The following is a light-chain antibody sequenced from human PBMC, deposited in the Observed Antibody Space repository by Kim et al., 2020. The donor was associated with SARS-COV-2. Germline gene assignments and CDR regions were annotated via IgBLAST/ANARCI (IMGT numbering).Light chain of an antibody. CDR2: CAS. J-gene: IGKJ5*01. CDR1: QNIRNS. Sequence: DIRMTQSPSSLSASVGDRVTITCRASQNIRNSLAWFQQKPGKAPKSLIYCASTLQSGVPSRFSGGGSGTDFTLTISSLQPEDFAIYFCCHDSGYPITCGQGTRLEIK. CDR3: CHDSGYPIT. V-gene: IGKV1-16*01.